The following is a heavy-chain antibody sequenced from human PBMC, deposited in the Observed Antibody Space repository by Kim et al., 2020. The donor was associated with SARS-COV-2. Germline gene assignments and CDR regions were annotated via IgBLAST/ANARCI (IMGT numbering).Heavy chain of an antibody. CDR1: GFTFSNSA. CDR3: AKEASLSSGWYQDGFDI. D-gene: IGHD6-19*01. V-gene: IGHV3-23*01. J-gene: IGHJ3*02. CDR2: ISGSGGST. Sequence: GGSLRLSCAASGFTFSNSAMSWVRQAPGKGLEWVSAISGSGGSTYYADSVKGRFTISRDNSKNTLYLQMNSLRAEDTAVYYCAKEASLSSGWYQDGFDIWGHGTLGTLS.